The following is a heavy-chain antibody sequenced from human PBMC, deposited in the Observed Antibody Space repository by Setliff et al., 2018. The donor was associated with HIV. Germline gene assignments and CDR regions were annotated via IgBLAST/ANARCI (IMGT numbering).Heavy chain of an antibody. CDR3: AKDKGVGSFDY. V-gene: IGHV3-23*01. Sequence: PGGSLRLSCAASGFSFRDYYMNWIRQAPGKGLEWVSAISGSGGSTYYADSVKGRFTISRDNSKNTLYLQMNSLRAEDTAVYYCAKDKGVGSFDYWGQGTLVTVSS. CDR2: ISGSGGST. J-gene: IGHJ4*02. D-gene: IGHD3-3*01. CDR1: GFSFRDYY.